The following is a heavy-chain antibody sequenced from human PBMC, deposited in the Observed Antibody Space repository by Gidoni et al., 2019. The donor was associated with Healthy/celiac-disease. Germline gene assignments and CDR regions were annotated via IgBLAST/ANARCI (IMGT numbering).Heavy chain of an antibody. CDR3: ARDTTPSDL. J-gene: IGHJ2*01. V-gene: IGHV4-59*01. Sequence: QVQLQESGPGLVKPSETLSLTGTVSGGSISSYYWSWIRQPPGKGLEWIGYIYYSGSTNYNPSLKSRVTISVDTSKNQFSLKLSSVTAADTAVYYCARDTTPSDLWGRGTLVTVSS. CDR2: IYYSGST. CDR1: GGSISSYY. D-gene: IGHD1-26*01.